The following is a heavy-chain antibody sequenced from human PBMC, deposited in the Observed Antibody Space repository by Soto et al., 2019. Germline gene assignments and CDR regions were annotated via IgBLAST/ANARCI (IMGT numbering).Heavy chain of an antibody. CDR2: ISSSGSTI. V-gene: IGHV3-11*01. Sequence: QVHLVESGGGLVKPGGSLRLSCVASGFTLNDYYVSWIRQAPGKGLEWISYISSSGSTIYYADPVKGRFTVSREHAHNSVILQMISLRVEETAMYFCAVDCYPRNGGIDFWGQGTLVTVSS. D-gene: IGHD2-15*01. J-gene: IGHJ4*02. CDR3: AVDCYPRNGGIDF. CDR1: GFTLNDYY.